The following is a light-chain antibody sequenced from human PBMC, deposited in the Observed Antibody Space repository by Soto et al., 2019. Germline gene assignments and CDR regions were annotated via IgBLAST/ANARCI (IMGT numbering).Light chain of an antibody. J-gene: IGKJ1*01. Sequence: DIQLTQSPSFLSASVGDRVTITCRASQGISSYLAWYQQKPGKAPKLLIYVASTLQSGVPSRFSGSGSGTEFTLTISSLQPEDFATYYCQQYSTFWTFGQGTRV. CDR1: QGISSY. CDR2: VAS. V-gene: IGKV1-9*01. CDR3: QQYSTFWT.